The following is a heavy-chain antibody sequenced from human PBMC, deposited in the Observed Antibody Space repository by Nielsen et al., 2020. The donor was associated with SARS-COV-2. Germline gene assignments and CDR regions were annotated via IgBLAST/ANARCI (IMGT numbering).Heavy chain of an antibody. J-gene: IGHJ4*02. V-gene: IGHV3-11*03. D-gene: IGHD5-18*01. CDR1: GFTFSDYY. Sequence: GGSLRLSCAASGFTFSDYYMSWIRQAPGKGLEWVSYISSSSSYTNYADSVKGRFTISRDNAKNSLYLQMNSLRAEDTAVYYCAAESVDTATVDYWGQGTLVTVSS. CDR2: ISSSSSYT. CDR3: AAESVDTATVDY.